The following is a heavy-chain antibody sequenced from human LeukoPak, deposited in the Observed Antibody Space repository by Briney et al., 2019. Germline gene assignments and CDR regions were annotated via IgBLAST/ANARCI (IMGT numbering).Heavy chain of an antibody. D-gene: IGHD3-10*01. V-gene: IGHV4-34*01. Sequence: SETLSLTCAVYGGSFSGYYWSWIRQPPGKGLEWIGEINHSGSTNYNPSLKSRVTISVDTSKNQFSLKLSSVTAADTAVYYCARDLTTMVRGERLDWFDPWGQGTLVTVSS. CDR2: INHSGST. CDR3: ARDLTTMVRGERLDWFDP. CDR1: GGSFSGYY. J-gene: IGHJ5*02.